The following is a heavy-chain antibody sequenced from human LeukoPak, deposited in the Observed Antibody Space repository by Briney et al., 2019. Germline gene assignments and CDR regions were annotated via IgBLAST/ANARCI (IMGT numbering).Heavy chain of an antibody. J-gene: IGHJ4*02. CDR3: ARGDDHFDY. Sequence: SSETLSLTCTVSGGPINTGYYWHWLRQHPGKGLEWIGQISDSGNTNYNPSLKGRVTMSVDTSQNQFSLKLSSVTAADTAVYYCARGDDHFDYWGQGSLVTVSS. CDR1: GGPINTGYY. V-gene: IGHV4-31*03. CDR2: ISDSGNT.